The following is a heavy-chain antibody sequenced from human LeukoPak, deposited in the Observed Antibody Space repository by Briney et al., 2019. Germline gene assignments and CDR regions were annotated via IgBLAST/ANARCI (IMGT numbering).Heavy chain of an antibody. CDR2: IKSDGSIT. Sequence: PGGSLRLSCAASGFTFGSYWMYWVRQGPGKGLVCVSRIKSDGSITNYADSVKGRFTISRDNAKNTLHLQMSSLSAEDTAVYYCARASDGRFDYWGQGTQVTVPS. V-gene: IGHV3-74*01. D-gene: IGHD5-24*01. J-gene: IGHJ4*02. CDR1: GFTFGSYW. CDR3: ARASDGRFDY.